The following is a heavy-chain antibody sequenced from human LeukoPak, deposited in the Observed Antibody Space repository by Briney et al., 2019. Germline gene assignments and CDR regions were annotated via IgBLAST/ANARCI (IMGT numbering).Heavy chain of an antibody. Sequence: SETLSLTCSVSDGSISSDYWTWVRQPPGKGLEWIGYIYYSGSTNQNPSLRSRVTISVDMSKNQFSLNLSSVTAADTAVYYCAGWHYFDAFDIWGQGTMVTVSS. CDR1: DGSISSDY. CDR2: IYYSGST. V-gene: IGHV4-59*08. D-gene: IGHD2/OR15-2a*01. J-gene: IGHJ3*02. CDR3: AGWHYFDAFDI.